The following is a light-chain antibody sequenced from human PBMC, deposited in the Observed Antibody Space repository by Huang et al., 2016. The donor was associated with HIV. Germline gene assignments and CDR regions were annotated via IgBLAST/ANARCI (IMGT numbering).Light chain of an antibody. J-gene: IGKJ1*01. V-gene: IGKV2-30*02. CDR2: KVS. CDR3: MQGTHWPQT. CDR1: HSLLHSDGNTY. Sequence: DVVLTQSPLSLPVTLGQPASISCKSSHSLLHSDGNTYLNWFLQRPGQSPRRLIYKVSNRDFGVPARFSGGGSGADFTLTISRVEADDIGVYYCMQGTHWPQTFGQGTKVEVK.